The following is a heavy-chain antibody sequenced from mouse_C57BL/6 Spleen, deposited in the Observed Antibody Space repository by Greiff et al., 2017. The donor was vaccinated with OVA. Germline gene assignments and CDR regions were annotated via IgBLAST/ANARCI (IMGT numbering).Heavy chain of an antibody. J-gene: IGHJ2*01. CDR2: IRNKANGYTT. V-gene: IGHV7-3*01. CDR3: ARYSNYVGYYLDY. Sequence: EVQLQESGGGLVQPGGSLSLSCAASGFTFTDYYMSWVRQPPGKALEWLGFIRNKANGYTTAYSATVKGRFTISRDNSQSILYLQMNGLRAEDSATYYCARYSNYVGYYLDYWGQGTTLTVSS. D-gene: IGHD2-1*01. CDR1: GFTFTDYY.